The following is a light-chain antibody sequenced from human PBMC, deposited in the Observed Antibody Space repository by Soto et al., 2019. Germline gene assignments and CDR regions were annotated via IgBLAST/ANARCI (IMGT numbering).Light chain of an antibody. CDR3: MQGTHWPLT. CDR1: QSLIHSDGSTY. CDR2: EVS. J-gene: IGKJ1*01. Sequence: DVVMTQSPLSLPVTLGQPASISCRSSQSLIHSDGSTYLSWFQQRPGQSPRRLIYEVSDRDSGVPDRFSGSGSGTDFTLKISRVEGEDVGVYYCMQGTHWPLTVGRGTEVEIK. V-gene: IGKV2-30*02.